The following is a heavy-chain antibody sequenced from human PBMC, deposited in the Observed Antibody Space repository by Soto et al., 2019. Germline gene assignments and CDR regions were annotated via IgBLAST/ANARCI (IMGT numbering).Heavy chain of an antibody. V-gene: IGHV1-69*13. D-gene: IGHD4-17*01. CDR1: GGTFSSYA. Sequence: AASVKVSCKASGGTFSSYAISWVRQAPGQGLEWMGGIIPIFGTANYAQKFQGRVTITADESTSTAYMELSSLRSEDTAVYYCARGSVTTVYNWFDPWGQGTLVTVSS. J-gene: IGHJ5*02. CDR2: IIPIFGTA. CDR3: ARGSVTTVYNWFDP.